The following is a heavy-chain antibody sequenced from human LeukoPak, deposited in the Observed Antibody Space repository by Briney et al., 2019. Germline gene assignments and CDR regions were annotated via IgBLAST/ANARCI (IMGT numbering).Heavy chain of an antibody. CDR1: GYSFTSYW. J-gene: IGHJ5*02. D-gene: IGHD3-9*01. Sequence: GESLKISCKGSGYSFTSYWIGWVRQMPGKGLEWMGILYPGYSDTRYSPSFQGQVTISAAKSISTAYLQWSSLKASDTVFFFKQKTAYEILTGYSFNWFDPWGQGTLVTVSS. CDR3: QKTAYEILTGYSFNWFDP. V-gene: IGHV5-51*01. CDR2: LYPGYSDT.